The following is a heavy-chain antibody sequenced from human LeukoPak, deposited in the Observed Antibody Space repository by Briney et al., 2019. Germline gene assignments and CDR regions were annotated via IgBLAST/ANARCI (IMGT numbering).Heavy chain of an antibody. J-gene: IGHJ4*02. Sequence: SVKVSCKASGGTFSSYAISWVRQAPGQGLEWMGGIIPIFGTANYAQKFQGRVTITADESTSTAYMELSSLRSEDTAVYYCASTAGATLNQEYYFDYWGQGTLVTVSS. V-gene: IGHV1-69*13. CDR1: GGTFSSYA. CDR2: IIPIFGTA. CDR3: ASTAGATLNQEYYFDY. D-gene: IGHD1-26*01.